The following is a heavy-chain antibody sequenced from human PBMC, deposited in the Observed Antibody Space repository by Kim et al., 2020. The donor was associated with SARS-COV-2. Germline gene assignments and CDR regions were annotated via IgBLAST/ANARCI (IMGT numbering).Heavy chain of an antibody. CDR2: IYYSGST. V-gene: IGHV4-39*01. CDR3: ARRFKYFSSTSCYEY. J-gene: IGHJ4*02. D-gene: IGHD2-2*01. CDR1: GGSISSSSYY. Sequence: SETLSLTCTVSGGSISSSSYYWGWIRQPPGKGLEWIGSIYYSGSTYYNPSLKSRVTISVDTSKNQFSLKLSSVTAADTAVYYCARRFKYFSSTSCYEYWGQGTLVTVSS.